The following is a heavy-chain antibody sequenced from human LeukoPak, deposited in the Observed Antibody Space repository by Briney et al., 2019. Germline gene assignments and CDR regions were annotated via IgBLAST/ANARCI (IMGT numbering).Heavy chain of an antibody. D-gene: IGHD5-18*01. CDR1: GFTFGSFA. Sequence: PWGSLRLSCEASGFTFGSFAMYWVRQAPGKGLDWIAGIFGSGGSPHYADSVKGRFTISRDNSKNTVYLQINSLRAEDTAVYYCGKTTAGYSSGQKPAWPVDYWGQGTLVTVSS. V-gene: IGHV3-23*01. CDR2: IFGSGGSP. CDR3: GKTTAGYSSGQKPAWPVDY. J-gene: IGHJ4*02.